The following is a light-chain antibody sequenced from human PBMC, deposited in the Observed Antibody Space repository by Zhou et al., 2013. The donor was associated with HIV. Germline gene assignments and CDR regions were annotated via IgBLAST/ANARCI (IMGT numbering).Light chain of an antibody. Sequence: DIQMTQSPSSLSTTIGDRVTITCRASQDIGTNLAWFQSKPGKAPKSLIYGASSLQRGVSSKFSGSGYGTEFTLTISGLQPEDFATYYCQQLHSFPVTFGPGTRLHI. J-gene: IGKJ5*01. CDR2: GAS. CDR3: QQLHSFPVT. V-gene: IGKV1-16*02. CDR1: QDIGTN.